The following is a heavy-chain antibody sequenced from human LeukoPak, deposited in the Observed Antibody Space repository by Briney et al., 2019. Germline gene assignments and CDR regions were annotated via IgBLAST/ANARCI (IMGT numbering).Heavy chain of an antibody. J-gene: IGHJ4*02. Sequence: GGSLRLSCVASGFTFSSYAMSWVRQAPGKGLEWVSAISGSGDRTYYADSVKGRLTISRDNSKNTLNLQMNSLKAEDTAAYYCAKLWFGELFVRDYWGQGTLVTVSS. CDR2: ISGSGDRT. D-gene: IGHD3-10*01. V-gene: IGHV3-23*01. CDR1: GFTFSSYA. CDR3: AKLWFGELFVRDY.